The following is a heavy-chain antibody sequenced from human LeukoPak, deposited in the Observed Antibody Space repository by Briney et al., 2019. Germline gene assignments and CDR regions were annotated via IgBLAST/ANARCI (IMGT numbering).Heavy chain of an antibody. CDR3: ARVGPTDF. CDR1: GGSISSSRYY. CDR2: IYYSGST. V-gene: IGHV4-39*07. D-gene: IGHD1-26*01. Sequence: SETLSLTCTVSGGSISSSRYYWGWIRQPPGKGLEWIGSIYYSGSTYYNPSLKSRVTMSVDKSKNQFSLRLSSVTAADTAVYYCARVGPTDFWGQGTLVTVSS. J-gene: IGHJ4*02.